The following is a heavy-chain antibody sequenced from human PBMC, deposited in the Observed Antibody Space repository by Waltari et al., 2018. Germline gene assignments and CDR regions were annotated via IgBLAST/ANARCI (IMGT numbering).Heavy chain of an antibody. CDR3: ARAPRYSSSWPYYFDY. Sequence: QVTLKESGPALVKPTQTLTLTCTFSGFSLSTSGMRVSWIRQPPGKALEWLARIDWDDDKFYSTSLKTRLTIAKDTSKNQVVLTMTSMDPVDTATYYCARAPRYSSSWPYYFDYWGQGTLVTVSS. J-gene: IGHJ4*02. CDR1: GFSLSTSGMR. CDR2: IDWDDDK. D-gene: IGHD6-13*01. V-gene: IGHV2-70*04.